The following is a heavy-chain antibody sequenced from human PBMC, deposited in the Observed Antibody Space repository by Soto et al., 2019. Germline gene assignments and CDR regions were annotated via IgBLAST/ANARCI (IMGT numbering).Heavy chain of an antibody. CDR2: IYYSGST. J-gene: IGHJ6*02. Sequence: SETLSLTCTVSGGSISSYYWSWIRQPPGKGLEWIGYIYYSGSTNYNPSLKSRVTISVDTSKNQFSLKLSSVTAADPAVYYCARVGDYVWGSYRYPYYGMDVWGQGTTVTVSS. CDR1: GGSISSYY. V-gene: IGHV4-59*01. CDR3: ARVGDYVWGSYRYPYYGMDV. D-gene: IGHD3-16*02.